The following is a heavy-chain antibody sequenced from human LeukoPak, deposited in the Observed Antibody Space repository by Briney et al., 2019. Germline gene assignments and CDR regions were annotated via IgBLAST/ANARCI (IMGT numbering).Heavy chain of an antibody. CDR3: ARDHEI. CDR1: GFIFSSYW. J-gene: IGHJ3*02. Sequence: GGSLRLSCAASGFIFSSYWMAWVRQAPGKGLEWVANIKEDGSDKNYVDSVKGRFTISRDNAKNSLYLQMNSLRAEDTAFYYCARDHEIWGQGTMVTVSS. V-gene: IGHV3-7*01. CDR2: IKEDGSDK.